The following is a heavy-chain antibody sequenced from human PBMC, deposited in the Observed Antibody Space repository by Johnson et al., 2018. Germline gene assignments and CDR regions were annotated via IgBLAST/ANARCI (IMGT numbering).Heavy chain of an antibody. V-gene: IGHV3-23*04. CDR1: GFTFSRHA. CDR2: ISASGTSP. D-gene: IGHD4/OR15-4a*01. J-gene: IGHJ6*03. Sequence: EVQLVETGGGLVRPGGPXRLSCAASGFTFSRHAMSWVRPAPGKGLEWVATISASGTSPYSAASVQGRFTISRDNSKNTLCLQMKSLRGEDTALYYCARVQNYGGTASYMDVWGKGTTVTVSS. CDR3: ARVQNYGGTASYMDV.